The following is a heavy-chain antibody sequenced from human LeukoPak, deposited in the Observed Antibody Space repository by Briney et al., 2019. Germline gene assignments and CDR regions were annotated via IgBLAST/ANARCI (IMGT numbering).Heavy chain of an antibody. Sequence: SETLSLTCTVSGGSVSSGSYYWSWIRQPPGKGLEWIGYIYYSGSTNYNPSLKSRVTISVDTSKNQFSLKLSSVTAADTAVYYCARDKDAFGIWGRGTMVTVSS. CDR3: ARDKDAFGI. V-gene: IGHV4-61*01. J-gene: IGHJ3*02. CDR2: IYYSGST. CDR1: GGSVSSGSYY.